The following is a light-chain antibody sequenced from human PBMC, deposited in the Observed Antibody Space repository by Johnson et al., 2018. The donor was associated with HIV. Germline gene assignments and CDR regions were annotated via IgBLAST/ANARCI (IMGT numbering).Light chain of an antibody. CDR1: SSNIGRNY. Sequence: HSVLTQPPSVSAAPGQMVTISCSGSSSNIGRNYVSWYQHLPGTAPKLLIYDNNKRPSGIPDRFSGSKSGTSATLGITGLQTGDEADYYCGTWDSGLGAVYVCGPGTKVTVL. J-gene: IGLJ1*01. V-gene: IGLV1-51*01. CDR3: GTWDSGLGAVYV. CDR2: DNN.